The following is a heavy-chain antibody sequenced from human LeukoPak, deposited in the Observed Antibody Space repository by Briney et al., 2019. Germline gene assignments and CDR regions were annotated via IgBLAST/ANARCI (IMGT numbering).Heavy chain of an antibody. J-gene: IGHJ4*02. D-gene: IGHD4-17*01. CDR1: GGSISRGNW. CDR2: IYHSGST. CDR3: ARNGDYSIDS. V-gene: IGHV4-4*02. Sequence: PSGTLSLTCAVSGGSISRGNWWSWVRQPPGEGLGWIAEIYHSGSTNYIPSLKSQVTISVDKSKNEFSLKLNSVTAADTAVYYCARNGDYSIDSWGQGTLVTVSS.